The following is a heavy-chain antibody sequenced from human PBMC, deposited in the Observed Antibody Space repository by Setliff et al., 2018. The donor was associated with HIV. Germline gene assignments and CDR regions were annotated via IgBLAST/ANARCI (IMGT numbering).Heavy chain of an antibody. V-gene: IGHV3-30*03. J-gene: IGHJ4*02. Sequence: GGSLRLSCAASGFTFSSYSMHWVRQAPGKGLEWVAVISYDGSHKYYADSVKGRFTISRDNAKNSLYLQMNTLRAEDTAVYYCAREGITGTTLHPYWGQGTLVTVSS. D-gene: IGHD1-7*01. CDR2: ISYDGSHK. CDR3: AREGITGTTLHPY. CDR1: GFTFSSYS.